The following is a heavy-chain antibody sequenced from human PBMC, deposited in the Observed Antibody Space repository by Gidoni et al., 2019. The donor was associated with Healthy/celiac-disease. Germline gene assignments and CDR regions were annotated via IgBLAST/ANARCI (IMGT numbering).Heavy chain of an antibody. CDR2: IYYSGST. D-gene: IGHD3-22*01. Sequence: QLQLQESGPGLVKPSETLSLTCTVPGGSISSSSYYWGWIRQPPGKGLEWIGSIYYSGSTYYNPSLKSRVTISVDTSKNQFSLKLSSVTAADTAVYYCARHNRDYFDYWGQGTLVTVSS. CDR1: GGSISSSSYY. CDR3: ARHNRDYFDY. V-gene: IGHV4-39*01. J-gene: IGHJ4*02.